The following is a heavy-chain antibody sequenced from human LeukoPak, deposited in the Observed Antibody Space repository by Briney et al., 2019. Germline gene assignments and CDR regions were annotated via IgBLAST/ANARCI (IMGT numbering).Heavy chain of an antibody. CDR2: IYWDDDK. J-gene: IGHJ4*02. V-gene: IGHV2-5*02. Sequence: SGPTLVSPTQTLTLTCTFSGFSLSTSGVGVGWIRQPPGKALEWLAVIYWDDDKRYSPSLKSRLTITKDTSKNQVVLTMTNMDPVDTATYYCAHNGEVGPYGSGSQKYYFDYWGQGTLVTVSS. D-gene: IGHD3-10*01. CDR1: GFSLSTSGVG. CDR3: AHNGEVGPYGSGSQKYYFDY.